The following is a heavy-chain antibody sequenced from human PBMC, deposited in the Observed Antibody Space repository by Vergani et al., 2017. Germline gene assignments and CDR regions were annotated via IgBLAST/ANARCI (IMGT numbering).Heavy chain of an antibody. J-gene: IGHJ5*02. CDR1: GFTFSSYS. CDR2: ISSSSSTI. CDR3: ASISGS. D-gene: IGHD5-12*01. V-gene: IGHV3-48*04. Sequence: VQLVESGGGVVQPGRSLRLSCAASGFTFSSYSMNWVRQAPGKGLEWVSYISSSSSTIYYADSVKGRFTISRDNAKNSLYLQMNSLRAEDTAVYYCASISGSWGQGTLVTVSS.